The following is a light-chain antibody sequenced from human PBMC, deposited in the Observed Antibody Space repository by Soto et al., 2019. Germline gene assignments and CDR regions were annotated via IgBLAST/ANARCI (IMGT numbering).Light chain of an antibody. J-gene: IGKJ5*01. CDR2: GAS. CDR3: QQYENWPSIT. CDR1: QNIRSK. V-gene: IGKV3-15*01. Sequence: EIVMTQSPATLSVSPGEGATLSCRASQNIRSKLAWYQQKPGQAPRLLISGASTRATGIPVRFSGSGSGTEFALAISSLQSEDFAVYYCQQYENWPSITFGQGTRLDIK.